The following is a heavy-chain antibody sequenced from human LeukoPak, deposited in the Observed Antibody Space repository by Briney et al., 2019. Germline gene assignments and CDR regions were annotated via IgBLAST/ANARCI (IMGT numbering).Heavy chain of an antibody. CDR2: IWPDESKK. Sequence: GGSLRLSCAASGFSFRSYGFHWVRQAPGKGLEWVAAIWPDESKKNYADSVKGRLTISRDNAKNSLYLQMNSLRDEDTAVYYCARDILTKQAYSGYDNWGQGTLVTVSS. CDR3: ARDILTKQAYSGYDN. J-gene: IGHJ4*02. CDR1: GFSFRSYG. D-gene: IGHD5-12*01. V-gene: IGHV3-33*01.